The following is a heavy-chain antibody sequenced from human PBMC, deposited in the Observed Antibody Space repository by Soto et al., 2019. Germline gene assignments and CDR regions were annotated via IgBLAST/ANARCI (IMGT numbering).Heavy chain of an antibody. D-gene: IGHD3-10*01. J-gene: IGHJ4*02. CDR1: GYIFINYG. CDR3: AGSGRVVDGDDY. Sequence: QVQLVQSGAEVKKPGASVKVSCKASGYIFINYGISWVRQAPGQGLEWMGWINSYNGNTNSAQKLQSRVTMTTDTTPQTTFNGPGSPAGGDTAVVLWAGSGRVVDGDDYWGQGTLVTVSS. CDR2: INSYNGNT. V-gene: IGHV1-18*01.